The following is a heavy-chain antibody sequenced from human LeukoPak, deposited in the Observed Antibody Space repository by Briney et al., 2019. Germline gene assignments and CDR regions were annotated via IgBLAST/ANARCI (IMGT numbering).Heavy chain of an antibody. CDR3: ARGSDIVLMVYAIIDY. CDR1: GYTFTGYY. J-gene: IGHJ4*02. CDR2: INPNSGGT. D-gene: IGHD2-8*01. Sequence: ASVKVSCKASGYTFTGYYMHWVRQAPGQGLEWMGWINPNSGGTNYAQKFQGRVTMTRDTSISTAYMELSRLRSDDTAVYYCARGSDIVLMVYAIIDYWGQGTLVTVSS. V-gene: IGHV1-2*02.